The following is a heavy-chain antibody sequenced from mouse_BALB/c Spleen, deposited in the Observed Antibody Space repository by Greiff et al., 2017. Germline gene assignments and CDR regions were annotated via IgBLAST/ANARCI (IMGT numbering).Heavy chain of an antibody. D-gene: IGHD1-2*01. V-gene: IGHV7-3*02. J-gene: IGHJ4*01. CDR1: GFTFTDYY. CDR3: ARVYYGYSYYYAMDY. Sequence: DVHLVESGGGLVQPGGSLRLSCATSGFTFTDYYMSWVRQPPGKALEWLGFIRNKANGYTTEYSASVKGRFTISRDNSQSILYLQMNTLRAEDSATYYCARVYYGYSYYYAMDYWGQGTSVTVSS. CDR2: IRNKANGYTT.